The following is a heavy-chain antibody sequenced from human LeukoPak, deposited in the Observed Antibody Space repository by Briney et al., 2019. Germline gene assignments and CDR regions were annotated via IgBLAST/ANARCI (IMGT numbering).Heavy chain of an antibody. D-gene: IGHD6-19*01. CDR1: GFTFSSYW. CDR2: INHSGST. V-gene: IGHV4-34*01. CDR3: ARGGSRSSGYFDY. J-gene: IGHJ4*02. Sequence: GSLRLSCAASGFTFSSYWMHWVRQAPGKGLEWIGEINHSGSTNYNPSLKSRVTISVDTSKNQFSLKLSSVTAADTAVYYCARGGSRSSGYFDYWGQGTLVTVSS.